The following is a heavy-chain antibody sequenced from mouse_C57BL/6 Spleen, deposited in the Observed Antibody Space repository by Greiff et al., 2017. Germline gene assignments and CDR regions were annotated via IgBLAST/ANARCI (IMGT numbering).Heavy chain of an antibody. CDR3: TKGGEVTPYAMDY. V-gene: IGHV2-3*01. D-gene: IGHD2-2*01. J-gene: IGHJ4*01. CDR1: GFSLTSYG. Sequence: VQLQESGPGLVAPSQSLSITCTVSGFSLTSYGVSWVRQPPGKGLEWLGVIWGDGSTNYHSALISRLSISKDNSKSQVFLQLNRMQTDDAATYYCTKGGEVTPYAMDYWGQGTSVTVSS. CDR2: IWGDGST.